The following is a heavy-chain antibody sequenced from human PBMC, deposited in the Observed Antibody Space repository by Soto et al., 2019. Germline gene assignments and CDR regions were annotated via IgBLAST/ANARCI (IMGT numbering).Heavy chain of an antibody. Sequence: ELQLLESGGGLVQPGGSLRLSCAASGFMFGSYAMSWVRQAPGKGLEWVSGISGSGTDTYYADAVKGRVTISRDNAKNRLYLQMNGLRAEDTAIYYCAKDLLSSYYYGMDAWGQGTTVTVSS. J-gene: IGHJ6*02. V-gene: IGHV3-23*01. CDR2: ISGSGTDT. CDR1: GFMFGSYA. D-gene: IGHD3-10*01. CDR3: AKDLLSSYYYGMDA.